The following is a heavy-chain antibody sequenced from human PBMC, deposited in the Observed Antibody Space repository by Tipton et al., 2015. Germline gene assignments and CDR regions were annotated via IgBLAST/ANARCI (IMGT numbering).Heavy chain of an antibody. D-gene: IGHD2-2*01. V-gene: IGHV3-7*01. CDR2: INQDESEK. CDR3: ARGGGYCSSPTCHNWFDP. J-gene: IGHJ5*02. Sequence: SLRLSCAASGFTFSDYWMNWVRQAPGKGLEWVANINQDESEKYYVDSVKGRFTISRDNAKSSLFLQMNSLRVEDTAVYYCARGGGYCSSPTCHNWFDPRGQGTLVTVSS. CDR1: GFTFSDYW.